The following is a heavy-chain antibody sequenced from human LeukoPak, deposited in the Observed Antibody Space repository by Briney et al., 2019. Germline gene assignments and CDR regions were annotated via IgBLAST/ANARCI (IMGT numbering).Heavy chain of an antibody. CDR3: AKGDVSVTREFDY. V-gene: IGHV3-21*01. CDR2: IISGIGNR. CDR1: GFIFSTYS. J-gene: IGHJ4*02. D-gene: IGHD7-27*01. Sequence: GGSLRLSCTASGFIFSTYSMIWVRQAPGKGLGWVSSIISGIGNRYYADSVKGRFTISRDNAQNSLYLQMNSLRAEDTAVYYCAKGDVSVTREFDYWGQGTLVTVSS.